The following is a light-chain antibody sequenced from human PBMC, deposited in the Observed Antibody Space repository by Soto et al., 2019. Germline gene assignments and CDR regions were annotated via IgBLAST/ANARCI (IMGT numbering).Light chain of an antibody. CDR2: GAS. CDR3: QQYGSSPRT. Sequence: EIVMTQSPATLSVSPGERATLSCRASQSVSSNLAWYQQKPGQAPRLLIYGASTRATGIPARFSGSVSGTDFTLTISRLEPEDFAVYYCQQYGSSPRTFGQGTKVDI. J-gene: IGKJ1*01. V-gene: IGKV3-15*01. CDR1: QSVSSN.